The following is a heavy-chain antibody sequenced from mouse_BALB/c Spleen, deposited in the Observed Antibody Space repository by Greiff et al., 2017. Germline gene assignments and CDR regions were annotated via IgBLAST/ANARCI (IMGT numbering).Heavy chain of an antibody. CDR1: GYTFTDYN. Sequence: EVQLQQSGPDLVKPGASVKIPCKASGYTFTDYNMDWVKQSHGKSLEWIGDINPNNGGTIYNQKFKGKATLTVDKSSSTAYMELRSLTSEDTAVYYCARWGGNSFAYWGQGTLVTVAA. D-gene: IGHD2-1*01. CDR2: INPNNGGT. CDR3: ARWGGNSFAY. J-gene: IGHJ3*01. V-gene: IGHV1-18*01.